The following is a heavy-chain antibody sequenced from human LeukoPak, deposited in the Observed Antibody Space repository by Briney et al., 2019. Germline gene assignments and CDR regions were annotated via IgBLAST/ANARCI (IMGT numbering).Heavy chain of an antibody. Sequence: PGGSLRLSCAASGLSISNAWMSWVRQAPGKGLEWVGRIKRKTDGETRDYAAPVKGRFTISRDDSKNRLYLQMNSLKYEDTAVHYCTADVSDSSGYCHDYWGQGTLVTVSS. V-gene: IGHV3-15*01. CDR3: TADVSDSSGYCHDY. CDR1: GLSISNAW. J-gene: IGHJ4*02. D-gene: IGHD3-22*01. CDR2: IKRKTDGETR.